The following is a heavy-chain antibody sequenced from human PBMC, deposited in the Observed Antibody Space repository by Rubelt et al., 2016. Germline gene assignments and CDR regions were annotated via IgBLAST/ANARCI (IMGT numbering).Heavy chain of an antibody. D-gene: IGHD3-22*01. CDR3: ARFHSSGYYYFDY. V-gene: IGHV4-39*01. J-gene: IGHJ4*02. Sequence: QPPGKGLEWIGSIYYSGSTYYNPSLKSRVTISVDTSKNQFSLKLSSVTAADTAVYYCARFHSSGYYYFDYWGQGTLVTVSP. CDR2: IYYSGST.